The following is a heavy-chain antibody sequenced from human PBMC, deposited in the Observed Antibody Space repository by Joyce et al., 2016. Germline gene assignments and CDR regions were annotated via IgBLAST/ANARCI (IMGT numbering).Heavy chain of an antibody. Sequence: QVQLVQSGAEVKKPGSSVKASCKASGGTFNTYAISWVRQAAGQGLDRMRGINPIFGTAIYAQKFQGRFTITADKSTSTAYIELSDLRSDDTAVYYCTRDVWLLGVQTYWGQGTLVTVSS. CDR3: TRDVWLLGVQTY. CDR2: INPIFGTA. D-gene: IGHD3-16*01. V-gene: IGHV1-69*06. CDR1: GGTFNTYA. J-gene: IGHJ4*02.